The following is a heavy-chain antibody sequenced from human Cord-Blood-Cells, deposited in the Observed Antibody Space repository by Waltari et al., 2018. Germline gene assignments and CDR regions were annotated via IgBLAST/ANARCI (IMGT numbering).Heavy chain of an antibody. CDR2: ISGSGGST. CDR1: GFHFRSYS. V-gene: IGHV3-23*01. J-gene: IGHJ4*02. Sequence: EMQLLASGGGSVQPGGSLRVSCAASGFHFRSYSMHWVRPAPGKGLEWVSAISGSGGSTYYADSVKGRFTISRDNSKNTLYLQMNSLRAEDTAVYYCAEGYGSFDYWVQGTLVTVSS. CDR3: AEGYGSFDY. D-gene: IGHD5-18*01.